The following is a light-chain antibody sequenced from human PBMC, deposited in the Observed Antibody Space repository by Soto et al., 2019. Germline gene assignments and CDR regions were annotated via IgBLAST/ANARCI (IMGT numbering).Light chain of an antibody. V-gene: IGKV4-1*01. CDR2: WAS. CDR1: QSVLYTPNNKNS. J-gene: IGKJ1*01. Sequence: DIVMTQSPDSLARSLGERATINCKSSQSVLYTPNNKNSLAWYQQKPGQPPKLFIYWASIRESGVPDRFSGSWSGTDFTLTISSLQAEDVAVYYCQQYYRTPPTFGQGTKVEIK. CDR3: QQYYRTPPT.